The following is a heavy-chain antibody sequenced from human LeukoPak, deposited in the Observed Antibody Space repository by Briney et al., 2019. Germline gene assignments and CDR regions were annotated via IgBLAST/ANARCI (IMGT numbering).Heavy chain of an antibody. D-gene: IGHD2-15*01. Sequence: GGSLRLSCAASGFTFSSYWMYWVRQAPGKGLVWVSRIKTDGSSTSYADSVKGRFTISRDNAKNTVYLQMNSLRAEDTAVYYCARGSRKSYCSGGSCYSSYYFDYWGQGTLVTVSS. V-gene: IGHV3-74*01. CDR3: ARGSRKSYCSGGSCYSSYYFDY. J-gene: IGHJ4*02. CDR2: IKTDGSST. CDR1: GFTFSSYW.